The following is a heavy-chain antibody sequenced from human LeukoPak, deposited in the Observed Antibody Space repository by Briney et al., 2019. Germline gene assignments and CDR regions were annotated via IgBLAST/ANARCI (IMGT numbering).Heavy chain of an antibody. Sequence: GASVKVSCKASGYTFTGYYMHWVRQVPGQGLEWMGWINPNSGGTNYAQKFQGRVTMTRDTSISTAYMELSRLRSDDTAVYYCARDPAHRRYDILTGEPGKPFEPFLHADYYGMDVWGQGATVTVSS. CDR1: GYTFTGYY. J-gene: IGHJ6*02. CDR3: ARDPAHRRYDILTGEPGKPFEPFLHADYYGMDV. V-gene: IGHV1-2*02. CDR2: INPNSGGT. D-gene: IGHD3-9*01.